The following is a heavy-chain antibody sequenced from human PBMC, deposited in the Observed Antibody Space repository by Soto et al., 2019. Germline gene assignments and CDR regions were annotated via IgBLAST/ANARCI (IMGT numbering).Heavy chain of an antibody. J-gene: IGHJ5*02. Sequence: PSETLSLTCTVSGGSISSYYWSWIRQPPGKGLEWIGYIYYSGSTNYNPSLKSRVTISVDTSKNQFSLKLSSVTAADMAVYYCAVWRGHSGYGRGGFDPWGQGTVGTSPQ. V-gene: IGHV4-59*01. CDR3: AVWRGHSGYGRGGFDP. D-gene: IGHD5-12*01. CDR1: GGSISSYY. CDR2: IYYSGST.